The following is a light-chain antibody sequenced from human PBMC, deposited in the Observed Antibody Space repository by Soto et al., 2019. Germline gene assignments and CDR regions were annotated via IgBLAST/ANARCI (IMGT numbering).Light chain of an antibody. V-gene: IGKV3-11*01. Sequence: EIVLTQSPATLSLSPGERATLSCRASQSVSSYLAWYQQKPGQAPRLLRYEASNRATGIPARVSGGGSGTDFTLTISSLEPEDFEVYYCQQRSDWPWTFGQGTKVDIK. CDR2: EAS. CDR3: QQRSDWPWT. CDR1: QSVSSY. J-gene: IGKJ1*01.